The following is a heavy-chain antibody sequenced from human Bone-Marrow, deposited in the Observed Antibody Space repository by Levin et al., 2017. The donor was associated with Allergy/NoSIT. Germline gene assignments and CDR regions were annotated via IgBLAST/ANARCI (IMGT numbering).Heavy chain of an antibody. J-gene: IGHJ6*02. Sequence: ASVKVSCKASGYTFTGYYMHWVRQAPGQGLEWMGWINPNSGGTNYAQKFQGRVTMTRDTSISTAYMELSRLRSDDTAVYYCARAVTWNYYYYGMDVWGQGTTVTVSS. CDR2: INPNSGGT. CDR1: GYTFTGYY. CDR3: ARAVTWNYYYYGMDV. D-gene: IGHD2/OR15-2a*01. V-gene: IGHV1-2*02.